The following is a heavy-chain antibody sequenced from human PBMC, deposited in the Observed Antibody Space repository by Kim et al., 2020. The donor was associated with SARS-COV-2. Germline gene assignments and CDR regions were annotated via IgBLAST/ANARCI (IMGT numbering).Heavy chain of an antibody. CDR1: GGSISSNF. CDR2: ISDSGGI. CDR3: ASCGFCSGNNGYNPFDL. Sequence: SETLSLTCTVSGGSISSNFWSWIRQPPGKGLEWIGYISDSGGINYNPPLKSRVTLSIDTSKNQFSLKLNSVTAAETAVYYCASCGFCSGNNGYNPFDLWGQGTLVTVSS. V-gene: IGHV4-59*13. D-gene: IGHD2-15*01. J-gene: IGHJ3*01.